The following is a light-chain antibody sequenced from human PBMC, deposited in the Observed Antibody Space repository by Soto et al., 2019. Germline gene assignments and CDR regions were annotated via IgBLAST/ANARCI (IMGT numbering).Light chain of an antibody. Sequence: QSVLTQPPSASGSPGQSVTISCTGTSSDVGGYPYVSWYQQHPGKAPKLMTYEVSKRPSGVPHCFSGSKSGNTASLTISGLQAEGEADYYCSSYTSSSTPYVFGTGTKVTVL. V-gene: IGLV2-8*01. CDR2: EVS. CDR1: SSDVGGYPY. CDR3: SSYTSSSTPYV. J-gene: IGLJ1*01.